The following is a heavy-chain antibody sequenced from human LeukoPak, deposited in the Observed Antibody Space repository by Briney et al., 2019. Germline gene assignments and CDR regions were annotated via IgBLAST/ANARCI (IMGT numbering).Heavy chain of an antibody. CDR2: IYYSGST. CDR1: GGSISSGGYY. D-gene: IGHD3-22*01. Sequence: SQTLSLTCTVSGGSISSGGYYWSWIRQPPGKGLEWIGYIYYSGSTNYNPSLKSRVTISVDTSKNQFSLKLSSVTAADTAVYYCARHHQDSSGYIDYWGQGTLVTVSS. J-gene: IGHJ4*02. CDR3: ARHHQDSSGYIDY. V-gene: IGHV4-61*08.